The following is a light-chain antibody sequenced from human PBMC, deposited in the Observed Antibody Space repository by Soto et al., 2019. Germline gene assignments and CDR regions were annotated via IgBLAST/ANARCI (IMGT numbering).Light chain of an antibody. V-gene: IGKV1-5*01. CDR3: QQYETFSGT. CDR1: QSISSW. J-gene: IGKJ1*01. Sequence: DIQMTQSPSTLSASGGEIVTITFRASQSISSWLAWYQQKPGKAPKLLIYDASALPRGVPSRFSGSGSGTKFTLTIASLQPDDFATYYCQQYETFSGTFGPGTKVDI. CDR2: DAS.